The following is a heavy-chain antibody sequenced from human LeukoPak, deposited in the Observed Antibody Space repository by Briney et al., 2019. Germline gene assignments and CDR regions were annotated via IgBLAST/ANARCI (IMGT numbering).Heavy chain of an antibody. CDR2: INAGNGNT. V-gene: IGHV1-3*01. Sequence: ASVKVSCKASGYTFTSYAMHWVRQAPGQRLEWMGWINAGNGNTKYSQKFRGRVTITRDTSASTAYMELSSLRSEDTAVYYCARGVYHYYGSGRVAFDIWGQGTMVTVSS. J-gene: IGHJ3*02. CDR1: GYTFTSYA. CDR3: ARGVYHYYGSGRVAFDI. D-gene: IGHD3-10*01.